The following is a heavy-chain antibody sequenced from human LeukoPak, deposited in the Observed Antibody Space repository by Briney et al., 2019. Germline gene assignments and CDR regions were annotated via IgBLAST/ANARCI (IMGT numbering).Heavy chain of an antibody. CDR1: GFTFNSYT. V-gene: IGHV3-21*01. CDR3: ARAFCDY. J-gene: IGHJ4*02. CDR2: ISGSSDFI. D-gene: IGHD3-3*01. Sequence: GGSLRLSCAASGFTFNSYTMNWVRQAPGKGLEWVSSISGSSDFIYYADSLKGRVTISRDNAKNSLYLQMNSLTAEDTAIYYCARAFCDYWGQGTLVTVSS.